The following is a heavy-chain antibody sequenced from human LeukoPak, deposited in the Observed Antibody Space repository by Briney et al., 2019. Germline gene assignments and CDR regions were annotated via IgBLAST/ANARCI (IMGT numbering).Heavy chain of an antibody. CDR1: GFTFSSNW. V-gene: IGHV3-7*01. CDR2: IKPDGSAE. D-gene: IGHD6-6*01. Sequence: PGGSLRLSCATSGFTFSSNWMSWVRHVPGRGLDWVANIKPDGSAEYYAASVKGRFTVSRDNAKNTLYLQVNNLRAEDTAVYYCARGPNSNWSGLDFWGQGTLLTVSS. J-gene: IGHJ4*02. CDR3: ARGPNSNWSGLDF.